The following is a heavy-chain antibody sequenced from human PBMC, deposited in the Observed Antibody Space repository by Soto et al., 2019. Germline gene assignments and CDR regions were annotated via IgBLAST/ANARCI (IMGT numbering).Heavy chain of an antibody. CDR2: ISYDGSNK. V-gene: IGHV3-30-3*01. CDR3: AKIIAAAGPLDY. D-gene: IGHD6-13*01. Sequence: XWSVGLTCTAPGYAIISFALHWVRQAPGKGLEWVEVISYDGSNKYYADSVKGRFTISRDNSKNTLYLQMNSMRAEDTAVYSRAKIIAAAGPLDYWGQGTLVTVSS. J-gene: IGHJ4*02. CDR1: GYAIISFA.